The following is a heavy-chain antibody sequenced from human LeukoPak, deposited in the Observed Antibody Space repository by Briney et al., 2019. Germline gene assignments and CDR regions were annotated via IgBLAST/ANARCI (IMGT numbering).Heavy chain of an antibody. V-gene: IGHV4-59*12. Sequence: NPSETLSLTCTVSGGSISSYYWSWIRQPPGKGLEWIGYIYYSGSTNYNPSLKSRVTISVDTSKNQFSLKLSSATAADTAVYYCAREGYYDTSASGAFDIWGQGTVVTVSS. J-gene: IGHJ3*02. CDR3: AREGYYDTSASGAFDI. D-gene: IGHD3-22*01. CDR2: IYYSGST. CDR1: GGSISSYY.